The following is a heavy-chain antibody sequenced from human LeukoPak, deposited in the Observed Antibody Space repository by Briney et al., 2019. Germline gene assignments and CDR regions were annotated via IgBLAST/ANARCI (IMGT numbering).Heavy chain of an antibody. J-gene: IGHJ4*02. D-gene: IGHD3-10*01. CDR1: GGAFSGYY. V-gene: IGHV4-34*01. Sequence: SETLSLTCAVYGGAFSGYYWSWIRQPPGKGLEWIGEINHSGSTNYNPSLKSRVTISVDTSKNQFSLKLSSVTAADTAVYYCARAGLWFGEPHRDWGQGTLVTVSS. CDR2: INHSGST. CDR3: ARAGLWFGEPHRD.